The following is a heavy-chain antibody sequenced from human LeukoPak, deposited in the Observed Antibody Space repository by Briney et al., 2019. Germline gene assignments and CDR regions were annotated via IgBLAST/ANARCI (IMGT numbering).Heavy chain of an antibody. D-gene: IGHD3-22*01. V-gene: IGHV4-39*07. CDR2: IYYSGST. CDR1: GGSISSSSYY. CDR3: ARGRMCYDSSGYYIDY. Sequence: SETLSLTCTVSGGSISSSSYYWGWIRQPPGKGLELIGSIYYSGSTYYNPSLKSRVTISVDTSKNQFSLKLSSVTAADTAVYYCARGRMCYDSSGYYIDYWGQGTLVTVSS. J-gene: IGHJ4*02.